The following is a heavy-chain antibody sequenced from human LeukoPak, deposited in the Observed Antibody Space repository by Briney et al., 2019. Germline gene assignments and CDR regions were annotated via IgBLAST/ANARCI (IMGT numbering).Heavy chain of an antibody. V-gene: IGHV1-46*01. Sequence: ASVKVSCKASGYTCTSYYMHWVRQAPGQGLEWMGIINPSGGSTSYAQKFQGRVTMTRDTSTSTVYMELRGLRSEDTAVYYCARGWTLITIFGVFIDRPTTFDYWGQGTLVTVSS. J-gene: IGHJ4*02. CDR2: INPSGGST. CDR1: GYTCTSYY. D-gene: IGHD3-3*01. CDR3: ARGWTLITIFGVFIDRPTTFDY.